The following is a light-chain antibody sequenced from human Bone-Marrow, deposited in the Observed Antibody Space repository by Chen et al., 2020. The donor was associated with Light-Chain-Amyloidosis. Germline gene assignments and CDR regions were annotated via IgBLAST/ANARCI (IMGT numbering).Light chain of an antibody. J-gene: IGLJ2*01. CDR1: RSNIGNNF. CDR3: AAWDDDVSGLI. Sequence: QSVMHQPPSTSGTPGQTVTISCSGSRSNIGNNFVYWYQQLPGMAPKLLIYKNDQRPSGVPDRFSGSKPGTSASLAISGLRSGDEADYFCAAWDDDVSGLIFDGGTKLGVL. CDR2: KND. V-gene: IGLV1-47*01.